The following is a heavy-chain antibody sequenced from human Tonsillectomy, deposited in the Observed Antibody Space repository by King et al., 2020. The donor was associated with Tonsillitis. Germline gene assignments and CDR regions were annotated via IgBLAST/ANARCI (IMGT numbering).Heavy chain of an antibody. CDR2: ISGSCSYT. D-gene: IGHD4-23*01. Sequence: VQLVESGGTLVKPGGSLRLSCAASGFTFSDFYMTWIRQAPGKGLEWVSYISGSCSYTSYADSVKGRFTISRDNANNSLSLQMNTLRAEDTAVYYCARLYGSIDYWGQGTLVTVSS. CDR3: ARLYGSIDY. J-gene: IGHJ4*02. V-gene: IGHV3-11*06. CDR1: GFTFSDFY.